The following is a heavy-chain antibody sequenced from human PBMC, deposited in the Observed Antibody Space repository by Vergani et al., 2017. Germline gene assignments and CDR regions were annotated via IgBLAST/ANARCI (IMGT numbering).Heavy chain of an antibody. Sequence: EVQLVTSGGGLVQPGGSLRLSCAASGFVFDEYALHWVRQSPGKGLEWVSGISWNRGKIAYADSVKGRFTISRDNSKNTLYLQMNSLRAEDTAVYYCAKEAGYCSSTSCPARKGWFDPWGQGTLVTVSS. J-gene: IGHJ5*02. V-gene: IGHV3-9*01. D-gene: IGHD2-2*01. CDR3: AKEAGYCSSTSCPARKGWFDP. CDR2: ISWNRGKI. CDR1: GFVFDEYA.